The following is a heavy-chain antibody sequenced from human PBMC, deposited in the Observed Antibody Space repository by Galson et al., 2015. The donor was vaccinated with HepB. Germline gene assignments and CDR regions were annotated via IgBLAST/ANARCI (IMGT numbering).Heavy chain of an antibody. D-gene: IGHD6-25*01. CDR3: ARVWRRSGRSYYYHAMDV. CDR1: GGSFSGSY. V-gene: IGHV4-34*01. J-gene: IGHJ6*02. Sequence: LSLTCVVYGGSFSGSYWSWTRQPPGKGLEWIGEINHGGITNYNPSLKTRVTVSVDTSKNQFSLKLSSVTAADTAVYYCARVWRRSGRSYYYHAMDVWGQGTTVTVSS. CDR2: INHGGIT.